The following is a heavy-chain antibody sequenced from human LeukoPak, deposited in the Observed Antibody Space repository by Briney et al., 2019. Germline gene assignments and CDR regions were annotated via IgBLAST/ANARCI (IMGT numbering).Heavy chain of an antibody. J-gene: IGHJ5*02. CDR2: ISGGGGST. CDR3: AKELGSSGAGWFDP. CDR1: GFTFRSYA. Sequence: PGGSLRLSCAASGFTFRSYAMSWVRQAPGKGLEWVSAISGGGGSTSHADSLKGRFTISRDNSKNTLYLQMNSLRAEDTAIYYCAKELGSSGAGWFDPWGQGTLVTVSS. D-gene: IGHD6-25*01. V-gene: IGHV3-23*01.